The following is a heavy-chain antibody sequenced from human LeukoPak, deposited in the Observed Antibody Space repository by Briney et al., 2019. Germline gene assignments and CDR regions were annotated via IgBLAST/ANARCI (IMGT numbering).Heavy chain of an antibody. V-gene: IGHV1-2*02. J-gene: IGHJ4*02. CDR3: AREGWLRRAFDY. CDR2: INPNSGGT. D-gene: IGHD5-12*01. CDR1: GYTFTGYY. Sequence: RASVKVSCKAPGYTFTGYYMHWVRQAPGQGLEWMGWINPNSGGTNYAQKFQGRVTMTRDTSISTAYMELSRLRSDDTAVYYCAREGWLRRAFDYWGQGTLVTVSS.